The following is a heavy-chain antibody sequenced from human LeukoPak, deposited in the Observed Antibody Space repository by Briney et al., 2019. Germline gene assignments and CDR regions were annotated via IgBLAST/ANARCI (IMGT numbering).Heavy chain of an antibody. D-gene: IGHD2-15*01. Sequence: ASVKVSCKASGYTFTSYGISWVRQAPGQGLEWMGWISAYNGNTNYAQKLQGRVTMTTDTSTSTAYMELRSLRSDDTAVYYCARVVVAAKLYYYGMDVWGQGTTVTVSS. CDR2: ISAYNGNT. CDR1: GYTFTSYG. CDR3: ARVVVAAKLYYYGMDV. V-gene: IGHV1-18*01. J-gene: IGHJ6*02.